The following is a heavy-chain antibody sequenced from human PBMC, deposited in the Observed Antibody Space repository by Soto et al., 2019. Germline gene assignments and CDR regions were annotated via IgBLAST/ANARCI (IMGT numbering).Heavy chain of an antibody. CDR3: AKGEWGLATLGSFDI. Sequence: GGSLRLSCAASGFIFSSHAMTWVRQAPGKGLEWVSAVDGSGDSTYYADSVQGRFTISRDNSKNTLWLQMNSLRAEDTAVYYCAKGEWGLATLGSFDIWGQGTMVTVSS. V-gene: IGHV3-23*01. CDR2: VDGSGDST. D-gene: IGHD3-16*01. J-gene: IGHJ3*02. CDR1: GFIFSSHA.